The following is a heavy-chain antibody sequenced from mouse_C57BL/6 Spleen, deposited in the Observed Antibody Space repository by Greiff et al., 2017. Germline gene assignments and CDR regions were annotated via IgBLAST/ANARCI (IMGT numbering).Heavy chain of an antibody. Sequence: EVQRVESGGGLVQPGGSLSLSCAASGFTFTDYYMSWVRQPPGQALEWLGFIRHKANGYTTEYSASVQGRFTISRDTSHSILHLQMHALRAEDSATYYCARYRATVVATRYFDVWGTGTTVTVSS. CDR2: IRHKANGYTT. CDR3: ARYRATVVATRYFDV. J-gene: IGHJ1*03. D-gene: IGHD1-1*01. V-gene: IGHV7-3*01. CDR1: GFTFTDYY.